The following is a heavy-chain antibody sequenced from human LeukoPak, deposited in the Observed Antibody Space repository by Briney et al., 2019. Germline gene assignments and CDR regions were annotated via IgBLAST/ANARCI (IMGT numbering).Heavy chain of an antibody. J-gene: IGHJ6*02. V-gene: IGHV4-59*08. CDR2: IYYTGIT. D-gene: IGHD3-16*02. CDR1: GGSISSYY. Sequence: SETLSLTCTVSGGSISSYYWSWIRQPPGKGLEWIGYIYYTGITNYNPSLESRVTISVDTSKNQFSLKLNSVTAADTAVYYCMRHDAVPVIGHGMGVWGQGTTVTVSS. CDR3: MRHDAVPVIGHGMGV.